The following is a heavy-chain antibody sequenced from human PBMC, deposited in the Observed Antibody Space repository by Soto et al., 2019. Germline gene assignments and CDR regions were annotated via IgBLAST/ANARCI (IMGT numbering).Heavy chain of an antibody. V-gene: IGHV5-51*01. CDR1: GYSFTSYW. D-gene: IGHD3-3*01. CDR3: ARPKYYDFWSGYFHYGMDV. CDR2: IYPGDSDT. Sequence: GESLKISCKGSGYSFTSYWIGWVRQMPGKGLEWMGIIYPGDSDTRYSPSFQGQVTISADKSISTAYLQWSSLKASDTAMYYCARPKYYDFWSGYFHYGMDVWGQGTMVTVSS. J-gene: IGHJ6*02.